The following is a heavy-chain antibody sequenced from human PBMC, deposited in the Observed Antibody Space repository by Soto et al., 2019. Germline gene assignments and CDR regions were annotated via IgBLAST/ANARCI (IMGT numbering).Heavy chain of an antibody. CDR3: AKVKSNYYYYGMDV. D-gene: IGHD4-4*01. J-gene: IGHJ6*02. V-gene: IGHV3-23*01. Sequence: GGSLRLSCAASGFTFSSYAMSWVRQAPGKGLEWVSAISGSGGSTYYADSVKGRFTISRDNSKNTLYLQMNSLRAEDTAVYYCAKVKSNYYYYGMDVWGQGTTVTVSS. CDR2: ISGSGGST. CDR1: GFTFSSYA.